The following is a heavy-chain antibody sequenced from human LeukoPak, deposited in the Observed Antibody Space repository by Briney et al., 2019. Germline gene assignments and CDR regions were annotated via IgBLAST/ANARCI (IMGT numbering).Heavy chain of an antibody. CDR3: ATSGSSRNFDY. J-gene: IGHJ4*02. CDR2: IYYSGST. Sequence: PSGTLSLTCTVSGVSISSYYWSWIRQPPGKGLEWIGFIYYSGSTNYNPSLKSRVTISVDTSKNQFSLKLSSVTAADTAVYYCATSGSSRNFDYWGQGTLVTVSS. D-gene: IGHD1-26*01. V-gene: IGHV4-59*01. CDR1: GVSISSYY.